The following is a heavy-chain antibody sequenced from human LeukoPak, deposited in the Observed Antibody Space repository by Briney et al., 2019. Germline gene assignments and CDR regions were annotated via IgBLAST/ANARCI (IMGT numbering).Heavy chain of an antibody. CDR3: GKDIVDTPHYYDSSGLDY. D-gene: IGHD3-22*01. Sequence: GGSLRLSCAASGFSFDDYGMHWVRQAPGKGLEWVCLISRDGGSTYYADSVKGRFTISRDNSKNSLYLQMNSLRTEDTALYYCGKDIVDTPHYYDSSGLDYWGQGTLVTVSS. CDR2: ISRDGGST. V-gene: IGHV3-43*02. J-gene: IGHJ4*02. CDR1: GFSFDDYG.